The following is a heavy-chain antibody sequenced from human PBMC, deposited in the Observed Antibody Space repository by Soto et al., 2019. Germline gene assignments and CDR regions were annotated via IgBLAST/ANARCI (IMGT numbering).Heavy chain of an antibody. Sequence: EVHLVESGGGLVQPGGSLRLSCAASGFTFSRYWMRWVRQAPGKGLEWVANIKEDGSEKKNVDSVKGRFTISRDNAKNSLYLQMNSLRAEDTAVYYCARAYYDFLWGSYRFDYWGQGALVTVSS. J-gene: IGHJ4*02. D-gene: IGHD3-16*02. CDR3: ARAYYDFLWGSYRFDY. V-gene: IGHV3-7*01. CDR2: IKEDGSEK. CDR1: GFTFSRYW.